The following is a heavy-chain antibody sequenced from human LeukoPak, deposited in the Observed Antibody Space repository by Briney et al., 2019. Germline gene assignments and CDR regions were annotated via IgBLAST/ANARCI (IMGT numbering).Heavy chain of an antibody. V-gene: IGHV4-34*01. CDR3: AKNGQSGFSFDP. CDR2: GDYTGGT. CDR1: GGSLNGHY. Sequence: ASETLSLTCAVYGGSLNGHYWSWIRQSPGKGLEWIGEGDYTGGTKFSPSLRSRATISADTSKNQFSLKLTSVTAADTAIYYCAKNGQSGFSFDPWGQGTLVSVSS. J-gene: IGHJ5*02. D-gene: IGHD1-26*01.